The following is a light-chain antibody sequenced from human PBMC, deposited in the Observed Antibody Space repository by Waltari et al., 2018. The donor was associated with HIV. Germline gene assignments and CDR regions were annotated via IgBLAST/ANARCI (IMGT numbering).Light chain of an antibody. CDR3: QQYNTFSFT. Sequence: DIQMIQSPSNLSASVGDAVTINCRASHDIKSWLAWYQHKPRQAPKLLIYKASTLESGVSSRFSCAWSGTNFTFTIASLQVDDIATYYCQQYNTFSFTFGPGTTV. J-gene: IGKJ3*01. CDR1: HDIKSW. V-gene: IGKV1-5*03. CDR2: KAS.